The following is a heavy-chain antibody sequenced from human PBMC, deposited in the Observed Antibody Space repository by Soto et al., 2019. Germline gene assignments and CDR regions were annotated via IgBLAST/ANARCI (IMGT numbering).Heavy chain of an antibody. CDR1: GYTFTSYY. V-gene: IGHV1-46*03. J-gene: IGHJ6*03. CDR2: INPSGGST. D-gene: IGHD4-4*01. CDR3: ARGSHSNYVTLYYYYYMDV. Sequence: GASVKVSCKASGYTFTSYYMHWVRQAPGQRLEWMGIINPSGGSTSYAQKFQGRVTMTRDTSTSTVYMELSSLRSEDTAVYYCARGSHSNYVTLYYYYYMDVWGKGTTVTVSS.